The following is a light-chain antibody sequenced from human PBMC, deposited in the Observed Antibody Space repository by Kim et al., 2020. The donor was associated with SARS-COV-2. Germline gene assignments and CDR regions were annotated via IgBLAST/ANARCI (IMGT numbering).Light chain of an antibody. V-gene: IGLV3-1*01. CDR1: GEKY. CDR3: QTWDSTTVI. Sequence: GEKYTSWYQHKSGQSPVVVIYQDNKRPSGMTERFSGSSSGNTATLTISGTQPMDEAAYYCQTWDSTTVIFGGGTQLTVL. CDR2: QDN. J-gene: IGLJ2*01.